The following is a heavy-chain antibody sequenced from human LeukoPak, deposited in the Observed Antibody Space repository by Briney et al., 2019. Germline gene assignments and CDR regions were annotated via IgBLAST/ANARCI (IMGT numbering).Heavy chain of an antibody. V-gene: IGHV3-7*01. CDR1: GFTFSNYW. CDR3: ARGTLMVVAAGYYFDS. CDR2: INQDGSEK. D-gene: IGHD2-15*01. Sequence: GGSLRLSCAASGFTFSNYWMNWVRQAPGKGLEWVTNINQDGSEKNYVDSVKGRFTISRDNAKNSLYLQMNSLRAEDTAVYYCARGTLMVVAAGYYFDSWGQGTLVTVSS. J-gene: IGHJ4*02.